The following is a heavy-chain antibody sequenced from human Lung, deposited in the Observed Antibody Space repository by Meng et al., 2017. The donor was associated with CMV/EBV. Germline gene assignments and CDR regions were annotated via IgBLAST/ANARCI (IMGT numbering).Heavy chain of an antibody. D-gene: IGHD3-10*01. CDR3: LRRSGGSV. CDR1: GDSITNHNW. Sequence: QVQLRGAGPALGEPPETLSLPCAVSGDSITNHNWWAWVRQPPGKGLEWIGEIPHRGSSAYNPSLKSRVSMSIDKSKNQFSLKLTSVTAADTAVYHCLRRSGGSVWGQGTLVTVSS. J-gene: IGHJ1*01. CDR2: IPHRGSS. V-gene: IGHV4-4*03.